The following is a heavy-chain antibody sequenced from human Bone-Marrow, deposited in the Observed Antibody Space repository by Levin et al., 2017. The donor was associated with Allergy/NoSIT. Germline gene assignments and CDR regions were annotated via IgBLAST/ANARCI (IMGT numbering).Heavy chain of an antibody. CDR3: VARSNGMDV. V-gene: IGHV3-66*01. CDR2: IYSGGSA. CDR1: EFIVRSNY. D-gene: IGHD5-12*01. J-gene: IGHJ6*02. Sequence: GGSLRLSCTASEFIVRSNYMSWVRQAPGRGLDWVSNIYSGGSAYYADSVKGRFTISRDNSKNTLYLQMNSLRAEDTAVYYCVARSNGMDVWGQGTTVTVFS.